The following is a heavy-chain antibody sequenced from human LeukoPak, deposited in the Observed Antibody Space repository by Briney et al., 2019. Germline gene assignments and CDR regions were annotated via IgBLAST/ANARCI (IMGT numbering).Heavy chain of an antibody. V-gene: IGHV1-18*01. D-gene: IGHD3-10*01. CDR1: GYTFTSYG. CDR3: ARGLSQSRRLSEFRGDFDY. J-gene: IGHJ4*02. Sequence: GASVKVSCKASGYTFTSYGISWVRQAPGQGLEWMGWISAYNGNTNYAQKLQGRVTMTTDTSTSTAYMELRSLRSDDTAVYYCARGLSQSRRLSEFRGDFDYWGQGTLVTVSS. CDR2: ISAYNGNT.